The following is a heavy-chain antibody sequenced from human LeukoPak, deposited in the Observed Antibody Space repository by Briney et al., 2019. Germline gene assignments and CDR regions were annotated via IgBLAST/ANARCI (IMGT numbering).Heavy chain of an antibody. V-gene: IGHV3-64*01. Sequence: PGGSLRLSCAASGFTFSSYAMHWVRQAPGKGLEYVSAISSNGGSTYYANSVKGRFTISRDNSKNTLYLQMGSLRAEDMAVYYCARGTTYYYGSGGFDYWGQGTLVTVSS. J-gene: IGHJ4*02. D-gene: IGHD3-10*01. CDR1: GFTFSSYA. CDR3: ARGTTYYYGSGGFDY. CDR2: ISSNGGST.